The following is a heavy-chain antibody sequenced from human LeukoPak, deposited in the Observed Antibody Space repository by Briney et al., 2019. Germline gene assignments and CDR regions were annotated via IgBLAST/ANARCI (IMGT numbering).Heavy chain of an antibody. Sequence: GASVTVSCKASGYTFTSNYIHWVRQAPGLGLEWMGMIYPRDGSTSYAQKFQGRVTVTRDTSTSTVHMELSGLGSEDTAVYYCARDQEGFDYWGQGTLVTVSS. V-gene: IGHV1-46*01. CDR1: GYTFTSNY. CDR2: IYPRDGST. J-gene: IGHJ4*02. CDR3: ARDQEGFDY.